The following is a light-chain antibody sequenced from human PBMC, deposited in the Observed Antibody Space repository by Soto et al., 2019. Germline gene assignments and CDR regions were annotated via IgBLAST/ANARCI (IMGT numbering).Light chain of an antibody. CDR3: QQLNSYPLT. V-gene: IGKV1-5*01. CDR1: QTSSSW. CDR2: DAS. J-gene: IGKJ4*01. Sequence: DIQMTQSPSTLSGSVGDRVTITCRASQTSSSWLAWYQQKPGKAPQLLMYDASTLQSGVPSRFSGSGSGTEFTLTISSLQPADFATYYCQQLNSYPLTFGGGTKVDIK.